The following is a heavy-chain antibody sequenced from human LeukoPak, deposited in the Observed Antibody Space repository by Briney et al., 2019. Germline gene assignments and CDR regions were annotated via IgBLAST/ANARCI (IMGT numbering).Heavy chain of an antibody. Sequence: GGSLRLSCAASGFTFSSYGMHWVRQAPGKGLEWAAVIWYDGSNKYYADSVKGRFTISRDNSKNTLYLQMNSLRAEDTAVYYCARDLVDTAIGTLDYWGQGTLVTVSS. V-gene: IGHV3-33*01. J-gene: IGHJ4*02. CDR3: ARDLVDTAIGTLDY. CDR1: GFTFSSYG. CDR2: IWYDGSNK. D-gene: IGHD5-18*01.